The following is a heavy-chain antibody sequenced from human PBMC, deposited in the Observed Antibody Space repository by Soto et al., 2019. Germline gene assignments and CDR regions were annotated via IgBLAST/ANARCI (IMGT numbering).Heavy chain of an antibody. J-gene: IGHJ4*02. CDR3: ARVKVPAASELHY. D-gene: IGHD2-2*01. Sequence: SVKVSCKASGGTFSSYAISWVRQAPGQGLEWMGGIIPIFGTANYAQKFQGRVTITADESTSTAYMELSSLRSEDTAVYYCARVKVPAASELHYWGQGTLVTVSS. CDR2: IIPIFGTA. CDR1: GGTFSSYA. V-gene: IGHV1-69*13.